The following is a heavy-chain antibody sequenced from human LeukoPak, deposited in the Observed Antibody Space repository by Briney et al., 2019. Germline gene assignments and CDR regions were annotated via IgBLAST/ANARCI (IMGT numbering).Heavy chain of an antibody. Sequence: GGSLRLSCAASGFTFSNAWMSWVRQAPGKGLEWVGRIKSKTDGGTTDYAAPVKGRFTISRDDSKNTLYLPMNSLKAEDTAVYYCTTATNFWSGYDFDYWGQGTLVTVSS. D-gene: IGHD3-3*01. J-gene: IGHJ4*02. CDR3: TTATNFWSGYDFDY. CDR2: IKSKTDGGTT. V-gene: IGHV3-15*01. CDR1: GFTFSNAW.